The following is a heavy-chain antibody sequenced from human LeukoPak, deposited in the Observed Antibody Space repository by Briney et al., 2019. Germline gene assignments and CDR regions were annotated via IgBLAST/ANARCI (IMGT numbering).Heavy chain of an antibody. J-gene: IGHJ4*02. D-gene: IGHD3-9*01. CDR2: ISGSGGST. Sequence: GGSLRLSCAASGFTFSSYAMSWVRQAPGKGLEWVSAISGSGGSTYYADSVKGRFTISRDNSKNTLYLQMNSLRAEDTAVYYCARTPGILRYFDWLLYFDYWGQGTLVTVSS. V-gene: IGHV3-23*01. CDR1: GFTFSSYA. CDR3: ARTPGILRYFDWLLYFDY.